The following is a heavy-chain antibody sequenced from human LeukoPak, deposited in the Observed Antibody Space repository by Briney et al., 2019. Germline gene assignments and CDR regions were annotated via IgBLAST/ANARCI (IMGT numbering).Heavy chain of an antibody. CDR1: GGSISSGGYS. J-gene: IGHJ4*02. CDR3: ARVGNYYGSGSTKYYFDY. CDR2: IYHSGST. V-gene: IGHV4-30-2*01. Sequence: TSETLSLTCAVSGGSISSGGYSGSWIRQPPGKGLEWIGYIYHSGSTYYNPSLKSRVTISVDRSKNQFSLKLSSVTAADTAVYYCARVGNYYGSGSTKYYFDYWGQGTLVTVSS. D-gene: IGHD3-10*01.